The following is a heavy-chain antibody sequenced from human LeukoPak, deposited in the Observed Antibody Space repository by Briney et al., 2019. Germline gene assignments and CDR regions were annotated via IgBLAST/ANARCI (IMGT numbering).Heavy chain of an antibody. CDR2: FDPEDGET. D-gene: IGHD1-26*01. V-gene: IGHV1-24*01. CDR1: GYTLTELS. Sequence: GASVKVSCKVSGYTLTELSMHWVRQAPGKGLEWMGGFDPEDGETIYAQKFQGRVTMTTDTSTSTAYMELRSLRSDDTAVYYCARDGGGEHWFDPWGQGTLVTVSS. CDR3: ARDGGGEHWFDP. J-gene: IGHJ5*02.